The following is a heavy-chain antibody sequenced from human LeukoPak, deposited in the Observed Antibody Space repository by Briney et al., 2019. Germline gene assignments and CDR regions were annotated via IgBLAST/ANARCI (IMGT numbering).Heavy chain of an antibody. Sequence: ASVKVSCKASGYTFTSXYXXXVRXXPGQGXXWXGIINPTGGSTSYAQKFQGRVTMTRDTSTSTVYMDLSSLRSEDTAVYYCARCGSSGYHDGFDMWGQGTMVTVSS. CDR2: INPTGGST. D-gene: IGHD3-22*01. CDR3: ARCGSSGYHDGFDM. CDR1: GYTFTSXY. J-gene: IGHJ3*02. V-gene: IGHV1-46*01.